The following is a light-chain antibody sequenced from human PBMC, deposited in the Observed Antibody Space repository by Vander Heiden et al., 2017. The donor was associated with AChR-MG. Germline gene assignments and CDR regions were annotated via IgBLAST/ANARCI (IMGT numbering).Light chain of an antibody. CDR2: GNK. J-gene: IGLJ3*02. CDR1: NSNIGAPYD. Sequence: QSILTQPPSVYGAPGQRVSISCTGSNSNIGAPYDVHWYQQPPGTAPRLLIYGNKIRPSGVPARFSASKSSTSASLAITGLQTEDEADYYCQTYDSVVKGWVFGGGTKLTVL. CDR3: QTYDSVVKGWV. V-gene: IGLV1-40*01.